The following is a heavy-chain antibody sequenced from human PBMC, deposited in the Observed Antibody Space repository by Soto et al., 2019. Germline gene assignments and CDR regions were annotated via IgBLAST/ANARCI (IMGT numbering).Heavy chain of an antibody. CDR2: IDPSDSYT. D-gene: IGHD6-13*01. Sequence: GESLKISCKGSGYSFTSYWISWVRQMPGKGLEWMGRIDPSDSYTNYSPSFQGHVTISADKSIGTAYLQWSSLKASDTAMYYCARRMIAAAGIAYGMDVWGQGTTVTVSS. V-gene: IGHV5-10-1*01. J-gene: IGHJ6*02. CDR3: ARRMIAAAGIAYGMDV. CDR1: GYSFTSYW.